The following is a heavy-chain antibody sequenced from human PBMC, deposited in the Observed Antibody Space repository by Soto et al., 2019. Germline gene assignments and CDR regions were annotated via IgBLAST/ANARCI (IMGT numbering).Heavy chain of an antibody. CDR1: GFTFSSYA. V-gene: IGHV3-23*01. J-gene: IGHJ4*02. D-gene: IGHD1-26*01. CDR2: ISAGGDST. Sequence: GESLKISCAASGFTFSSYALSWVRQSPGKGLEWVSGISAGGDSTYYADSVKGRFSISRDKSKNTLYLQMNSLRAEDTAIYYCAKNIGSGTYCSDYWGQGTLVTVSS. CDR3: AKNIGSGTYCSDY.